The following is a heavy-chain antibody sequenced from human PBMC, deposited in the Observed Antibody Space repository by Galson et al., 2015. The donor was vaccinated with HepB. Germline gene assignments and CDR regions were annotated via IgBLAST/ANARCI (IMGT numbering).Heavy chain of an antibody. Sequence: SLRLSCAASGFTFSSYAMSWVRQAPGTGLEWVSAISGSGGSTYYADSVKGRFTISRDNSKNTLYLQMNSLRAEDTAVYYCAKNSGYSPTGYYYGMDVWGQGTTVTVSS. CDR1: GFTFSSYA. V-gene: IGHV3-23*01. CDR3: AKNSGYSPTGYYYGMDV. J-gene: IGHJ6*02. D-gene: IGHD6-13*01. CDR2: ISGSGGST.